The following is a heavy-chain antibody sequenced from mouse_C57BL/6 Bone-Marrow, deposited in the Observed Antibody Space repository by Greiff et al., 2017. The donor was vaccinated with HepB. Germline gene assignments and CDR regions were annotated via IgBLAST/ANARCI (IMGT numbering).Heavy chain of an antibody. D-gene: IGHD2-13*01. CDR3: ARNGGTVTRDY. V-gene: IGHV1-26*01. CDR1: GYTFTDYY. Sequence: EVQLQQSGPELVKPGASVKISCKASGYTFTDYYMNWVKQSHGKSLEWIGDINPNNGGTSYNQKFKGKATLTVDKSSSTAYMELRSLTSEDSAVYYCARNGGTVTRDYWGQGTTLTVSS. CDR2: INPNNGGT. J-gene: IGHJ2*01.